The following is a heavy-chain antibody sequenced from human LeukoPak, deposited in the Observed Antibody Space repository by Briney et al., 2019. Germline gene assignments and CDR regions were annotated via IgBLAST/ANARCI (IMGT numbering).Heavy chain of an antibody. Sequence: ASVKVSCKASGYTFTSCDINWVRQATGQGREWMGWMNPNSGNTGYGQSFHGRITMTRDISIGTADMELSNLTSEDTAIYYCTRGSSGRRDNWGQGTLVIVSP. V-gene: IGHV1-8*01. CDR3: TRGSSGRRDN. J-gene: IGHJ4*02. D-gene: IGHD6-19*01. CDR1: GYTFTSCD. CDR2: MNPNSGNT.